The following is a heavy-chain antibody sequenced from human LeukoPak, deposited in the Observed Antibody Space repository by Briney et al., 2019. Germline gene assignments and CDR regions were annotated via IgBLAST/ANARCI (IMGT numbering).Heavy chain of an antibody. D-gene: IGHD3-22*01. J-gene: IGHJ4*02. CDR2: INHSGST. CDR3: ARDGYYYDSSGYYPLFDY. V-gene: IGHV4-34*01. CDR1: GGSFSGYY. Sequence: SETLSLTCAVYGGSFSGYYWSWIRQPPGKGLEWIGEINHSGSTNYNPSLKSRVTISVDTSKNQFSLKLNSVTAADTAVYYCARDGYYYDSSGYYPLFDYWGQGTLVTVSS.